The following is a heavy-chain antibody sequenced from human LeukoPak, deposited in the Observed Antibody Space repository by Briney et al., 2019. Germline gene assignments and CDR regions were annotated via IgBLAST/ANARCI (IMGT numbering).Heavy chain of an antibody. CDR1: GFTFSTYA. J-gene: IGHJ4*02. CDR2: IDGGGGTI. D-gene: IGHD1-14*01. Sequence: GGSLRLSCAASGFTFSTYAINWVRQAPGKGLEWISSIDGGGGTIYYADSVKGRFTISRDNAKNSLYLQMNSLRAEDTALYYCAREAGDREGPFDYWGQGTLVTVSS. V-gene: IGHV3-23*01. CDR3: AREAGDREGPFDY.